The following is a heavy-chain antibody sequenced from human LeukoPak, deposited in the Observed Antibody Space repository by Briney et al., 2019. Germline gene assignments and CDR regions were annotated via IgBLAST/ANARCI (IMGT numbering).Heavy chain of an antibody. CDR1: GFTFSSYS. CDR2: ISSSSSYI. J-gene: IGHJ3*02. V-gene: IGHV3-21*05. Sequence: GGSLRLSCAASGFTFSSYSMNWVRQAPGKGLEWVSYISSSSSYIYYADSVKGRFTISRDNAKNSLYLQMNSLRAEDTAVYYCASVSGGAAYDAFDIWGQGTMVTVSS. D-gene: IGHD1-26*01. CDR3: ASVSGGAAYDAFDI.